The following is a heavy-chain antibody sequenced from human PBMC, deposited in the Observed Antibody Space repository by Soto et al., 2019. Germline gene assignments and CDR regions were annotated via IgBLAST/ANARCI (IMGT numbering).Heavy chain of an antibody. Sequence: RRLSCSASGFTFTSFAIHWVRQAPGKGLEWVAVISENGVNKYSAESVRGRFVISRDNSKNTVELEMNSLRPEDTAIYFCARRLTKTVSALGYWGQGTLVTVYS. CDR1: GFTFTSFA. D-gene: IGHD2-8*01. V-gene: IGHV3-30*09. CDR3: ARRLTKTVSALGY. J-gene: IGHJ4*02. CDR2: ISENGVNK.